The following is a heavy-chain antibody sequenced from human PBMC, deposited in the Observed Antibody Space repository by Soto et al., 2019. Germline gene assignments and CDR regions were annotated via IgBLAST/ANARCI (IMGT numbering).Heavy chain of an antibody. D-gene: IGHD4-4*01. CDR3: ASHLLSGSNYASTDYYYYYMDV. J-gene: IGHJ6*03. CDR1: GGSISSYY. V-gene: IGHV4-59*01. CDR2: IYYSGST. Sequence: PSETLSLTCTVSGGSISSYYWSWIRQPPGKGLEWIGYIYYSGSTNYNPSLKSRATISVDTSKNQFSLKLSSVTAADTAVYYCASHLLSGSNYASTDYYYYYMDVWGKGTTVTVSS.